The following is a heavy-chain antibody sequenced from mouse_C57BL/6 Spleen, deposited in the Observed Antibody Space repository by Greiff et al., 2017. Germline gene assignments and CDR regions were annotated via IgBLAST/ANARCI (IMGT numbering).Heavy chain of an antibody. CDR1: GFSLTSYG. CDR3: ARNLANWEAMDY. J-gene: IGHJ4*01. D-gene: IGHD4-1*01. V-gene: IGHV2-2*01. CDR2: IWSGGST. Sequence: VQLQQSGPGLVQPSQSLSITCTVSGFSLTSYGVHWVRQSPGKGLEWLGVIWSGGSTDYNAAFISRLSISKDNSKSQVFVKMNSLQADDTAIYYCARNLANWEAMDYWGQGTSVTVSS.